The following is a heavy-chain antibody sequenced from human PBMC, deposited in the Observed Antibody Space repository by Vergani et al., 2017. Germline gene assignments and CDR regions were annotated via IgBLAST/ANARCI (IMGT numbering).Heavy chain of an antibody. J-gene: IGHJ3*02. CDR1: GYTFTGYY. CDR3: ARANXQRRTTSSWYALNAFDI. V-gene: IGHV1-2*02. D-gene: IGHD6-13*01. CDR2: INPNSGGT. Sequence: QVQLVQSGAEVKKPGASVKVSCKASGYTFTGYYMHWVRQAPGQGLEWMGWINPNSGGTNYAQKFQGRVTMTRDTSISTAYMELSRLRSDDTAVYYCARANXQRRTTSSWYALNAFDIWGQGTMVTVSS.